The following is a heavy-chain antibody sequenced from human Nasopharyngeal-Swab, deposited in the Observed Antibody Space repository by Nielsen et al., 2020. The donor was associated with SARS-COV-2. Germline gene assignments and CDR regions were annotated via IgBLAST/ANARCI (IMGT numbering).Heavy chain of an antibody. V-gene: IGHV3-15*01. J-gene: IGHJ4*02. CDR1: GFTFSNAW. Sequence: GGSLRLSCAASGFTFSNAWMSWVRQAPGKGLEWVGRIKSKTDGGTTDYAAPVKGRFTISRDDPKNTLYLQMNSLKTEDTAVYYCTTESSVIANYYDSSGRRYFDYWGQGTLVTVSS. CDR2: IKSKTDGGTT. D-gene: IGHD3-22*01. CDR3: TTESSVIANYYDSSGRRYFDY.